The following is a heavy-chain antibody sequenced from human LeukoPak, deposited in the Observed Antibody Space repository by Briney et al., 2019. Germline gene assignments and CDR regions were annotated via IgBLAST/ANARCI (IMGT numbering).Heavy chain of an antibody. V-gene: IGHV3-9*01. J-gene: IGHJ3*02. CDR1: GFTFDDYA. D-gene: IGHD3-22*01. Sequence: PGRSLRLSCAASGFTFDDYAMHWVRQAPGKGLEWVSGISWNSGSIGHADSVKGRFTISRDNAKNSLYLQMNSLRAEDTALYYCAKGKDDSSGYYFDAFDIWGQGTMVTVSS. CDR3: AKGKDDSSGYYFDAFDI. CDR2: ISWNSGSI.